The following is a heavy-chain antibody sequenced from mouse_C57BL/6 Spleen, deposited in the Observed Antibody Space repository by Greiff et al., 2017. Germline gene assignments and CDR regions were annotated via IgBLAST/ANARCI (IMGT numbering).Heavy chain of an antibody. CDR1: GYSFTGYC. CDR3: ARSFITTVVYFDY. CDR2: INPSTGGT. V-gene: IGHV1-42*01. D-gene: IGHD1-1*01. J-gene: IGHJ2*01. Sequence: EVQLQESGPELVKPGASVKISCKASGYSFTGYCMNWVKQSPEKSLEWIGEINPSTGGTTYNQKFKAKATLTVDKSSSTAYMQLKSLTSEDSAVYYCARSFITTVVYFDYWGQGTTLTVSS.